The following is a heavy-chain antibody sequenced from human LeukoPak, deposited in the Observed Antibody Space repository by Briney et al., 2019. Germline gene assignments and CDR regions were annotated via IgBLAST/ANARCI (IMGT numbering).Heavy chain of an antibody. CDR3: ARASGRDSSGYYSPHDY. D-gene: IGHD3-22*01. J-gene: IGHJ4*02. CDR2: ISSSSSTI. V-gene: IGHV3-48*04. CDR1: GFNFNTYW. Sequence: GGSLTLSCAATGFNFNTYWMNWVRQAPGKGLEWVSYISSSSSTIYYADSVKGRFTISRDNAKNSLYLQMNSLRAEDTAVYYCARASGRDSSGYYSPHDYWGQGTLVTVSS.